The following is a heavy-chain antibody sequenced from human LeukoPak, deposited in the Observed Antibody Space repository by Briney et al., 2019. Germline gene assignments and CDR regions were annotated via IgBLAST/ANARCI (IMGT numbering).Heavy chain of an antibody. CDR3: ARDRRTLLLWFGELLSPHFDY. D-gene: IGHD3-10*01. CDR2: IKQDGSEK. CDR1: GFTFSSYW. J-gene: IGHJ4*02. V-gene: IGHV3-7*01. Sequence: GGSLRLSCAASGFTFSSYWMSWVRQAPGKGLEWVANIKQDGSEKYYVDSVKGRFTISRDNAKNSLYLQMNSLRAEDTAVYYCARDRRTLLLWFGELLSPHFDYWGQGTLVTVSS.